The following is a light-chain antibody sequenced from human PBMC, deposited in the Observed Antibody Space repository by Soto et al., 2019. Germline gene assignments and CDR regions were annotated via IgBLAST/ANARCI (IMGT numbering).Light chain of an antibody. CDR2: DAS. CDR3: QQRSNWPPEVT. CDR1: QSVGIS. Sequence: EIVLTQSPDTLSLSPGERATLSCRASQSVGISLAWHQQKPGQAPRLLIYDASNRATGIPARFSGSGSGTDFTLTISSLESEDFAVYYCQQRSNWPPEVTFGPGTKVDIK. J-gene: IGKJ3*01. V-gene: IGKV3-11*01.